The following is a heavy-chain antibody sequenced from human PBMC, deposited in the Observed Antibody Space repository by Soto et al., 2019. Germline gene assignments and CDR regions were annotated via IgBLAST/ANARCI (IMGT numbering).Heavy chain of an antibody. CDR2: IDYSGST. D-gene: IGHD1-26*01. V-gene: IGHV4-39*07. Sequence: SETLSLTCTVSGGSISSSSYYWGWIRQPPGKGLEWIGGIDYSGSTNYNPSLKSRVTLSVDTSKHQFSLKLSSVPAADTAVYYCAREGEANWFDPWGQGTLVTVSS. CDR1: GGSISSSSYY. CDR3: AREGEANWFDP. J-gene: IGHJ5*02.